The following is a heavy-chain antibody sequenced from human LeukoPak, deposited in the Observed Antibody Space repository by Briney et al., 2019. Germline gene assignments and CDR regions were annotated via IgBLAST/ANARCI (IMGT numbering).Heavy chain of an antibody. CDR3: ARETGWYLNFDY. D-gene: IGHD6-19*01. Sequence: SETLSLTCTVSGGSISSFYWTWIRQPPGKGLEWIGYFYYSGGTNYNPSLKSRVTISVDTSKNQLSLKLNSVTAADTAVYYCARETGWYLNFDYWGQGTLVTVSS. J-gene: IGHJ4*02. CDR1: GGSISSFY. CDR2: FYYSGGT. V-gene: IGHV4-59*01.